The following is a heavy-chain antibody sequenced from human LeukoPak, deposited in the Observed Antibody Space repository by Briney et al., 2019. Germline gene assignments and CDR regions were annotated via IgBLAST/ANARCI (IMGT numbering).Heavy chain of an antibody. D-gene: IGHD2/OR15-2a*01. CDR1: RFTFSNYA. CDR3: ARQGVLLRNYFDS. CDR2: INPTSFTI. Sequence: PGGSLRLSCAASRFTFSNYAMNWVRQAPGKGLEWVSYINPTSFTIYYADSVRGRFTISRDNPSNSLYLQMDSLTEDDTAVYFCARQGVLLRNYFDSWGQGTQVTVSS. J-gene: IGHJ4*02. V-gene: IGHV3-48*02.